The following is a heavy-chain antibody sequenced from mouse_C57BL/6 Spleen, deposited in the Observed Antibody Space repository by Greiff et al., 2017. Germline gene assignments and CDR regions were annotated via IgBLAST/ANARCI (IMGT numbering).Heavy chain of an antibody. D-gene: IGHD2-4*01. CDR2: IDPETGGT. CDR1: GYTFTDYE. Sequence: VQVVESGAELVRPGASVTLSCKASGYTFTDYEMHWVKQTPVHGLEWIGAIDPETGGTAYNQKFQGKAILTAAKSSSTAYMELRSLTSEDSAVYYCTSGDYDEGVAYWGQGTLVTVSA. V-gene: IGHV1-15*01. CDR3: TSGDYDEGVAY. J-gene: IGHJ3*01.